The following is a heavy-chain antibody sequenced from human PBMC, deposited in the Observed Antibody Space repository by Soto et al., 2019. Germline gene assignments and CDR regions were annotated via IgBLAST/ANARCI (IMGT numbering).Heavy chain of an antibody. J-gene: IGHJ4*02. V-gene: IGHV1-69*01. Sequence: QVHLVQSGAEVKKPGSSVKVSCKASGGSFSNYIFAWVRQAPGQGLEWMGGTIPMFATAQYAQKLQGRVTITADESTSTVYMDLTSLRSHDTAVYYCARGLFGQQWLVGFDTWGKGTLVTVSS. CDR2: TIPMFATA. CDR1: GGSFSNYI. D-gene: IGHD6-19*01. CDR3: ARGLFGQQWLVGFDT.